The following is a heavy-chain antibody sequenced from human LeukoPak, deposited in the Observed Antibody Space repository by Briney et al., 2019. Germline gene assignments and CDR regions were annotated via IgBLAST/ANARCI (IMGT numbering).Heavy chain of an antibody. J-gene: IGHJ3*02. CDR1: GFTFSSYS. CDR3: ATLHAVVDAFDI. V-gene: IGHV3-21*01. D-gene: IGHD2-15*01. CDR2: ISSSSSYI. Sequence: GGSLRLSCAASGFTFSSYSMNWVRQAPGKGLEWVSSISSSSSYIYYADSVKGRFTISRDNAKNSLYLQMNSLRAEDTAVYYCATLHAVVDAFDIWGQGTMVTVSS.